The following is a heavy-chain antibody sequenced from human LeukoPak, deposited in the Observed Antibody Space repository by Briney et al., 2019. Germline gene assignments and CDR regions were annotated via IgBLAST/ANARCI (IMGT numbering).Heavy chain of an antibody. CDR3: ARGDNGDFPFDY. V-gene: IGHV4-31*03. CDR1: GGSISSGGYY. CDR2: IYYSGSI. Sequence: SQTLSLTCTVSGGSISSGGYYWSWIRQHPGKGLEWIGYIYYSGSIYYNPSLKSRVTISVDTSKNQFSLKLSSVAAADTAVYYCARGDNGDFPFDYWGQGTLVTVSS. D-gene: IGHD4-17*01. J-gene: IGHJ4*02.